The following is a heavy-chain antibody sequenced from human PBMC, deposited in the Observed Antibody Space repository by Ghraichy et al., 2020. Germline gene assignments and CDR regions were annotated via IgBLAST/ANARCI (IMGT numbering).Heavy chain of an antibody. D-gene: IGHD2-2*01. J-gene: IGHJ6*02. CDR3: AKVVKAAIGLMDV. CDR1: GFTFSSYG. Sequence: GGSLRLSCAASGFTFSSYGMHWVRQAPGKGLEWVAVISYDGSNKYYADSVKGRFTITRDYSKTTLYLQMNSLIAEDTAVYYCAKVVKAAIGLMDVWGQVTTVTVSS. V-gene: IGHV3-30*18. CDR2: ISYDGSNK.